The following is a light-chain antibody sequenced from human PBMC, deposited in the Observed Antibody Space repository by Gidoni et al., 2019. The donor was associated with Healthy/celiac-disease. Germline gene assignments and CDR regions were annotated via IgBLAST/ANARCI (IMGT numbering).Light chain of an antibody. V-gene: IGLV4-69*01. J-gene: IGLJ2*01. CDR3: QTWGTGIHVV. CDR2: LNSDGSH. Sequence: QLVLTQSPSASASLGASVKLTCTLSSGHSSYAIAWHQQQPEKGPRYLMKLNSDGSHSTGDGNSERFSGSSSGAERYLTISILQSEDEADYYCQTWGTGIHVVFGGGTKLTVL. CDR1: SGHSSYA.